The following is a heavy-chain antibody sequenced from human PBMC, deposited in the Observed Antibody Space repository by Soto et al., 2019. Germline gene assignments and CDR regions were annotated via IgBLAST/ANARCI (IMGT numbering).Heavy chain of an antibody. V-gene: IGHV4-39*01. CDR1: GGSISSSNYH. J-gene: IGHJ1*01. D-gene: IGHD3-10*02. CDR3: ARYVGNSPPGS. Sequence: QLQLQESGPGLVKPSETLSLTCTVSGGSISSSNYHWGWIRQPPGKGLEWIGSMYYSGSTYYNPSLRSLVTIPVVTSKNLFSMKLISVTPADTAVHHCARYVGNSPPGSWGQGTLVTVSS. CDR2: MYYSGST.